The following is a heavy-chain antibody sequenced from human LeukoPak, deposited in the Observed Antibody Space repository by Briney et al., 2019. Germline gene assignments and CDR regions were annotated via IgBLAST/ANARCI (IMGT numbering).Heavy chain of an antibody. CDR2: ISYLSSHV. Sequence: GGSLGLSCSASGFTFSDYDMNWVRQAPGKGLEWVSSISYLSSHVYYGDSVKGRFSISRDNAKNSLYLQMNSLGAEDTAIYYCGRAFPPLRTSSAGDLWGQGILVTVSS. D-gene: IGHD3-16*01. V-gene: IGHV3-21*01. CDR3: GRAFPPLRTSSAGDL. J-gene: IGHJ4*02. CDR1: GFTFSDYD.